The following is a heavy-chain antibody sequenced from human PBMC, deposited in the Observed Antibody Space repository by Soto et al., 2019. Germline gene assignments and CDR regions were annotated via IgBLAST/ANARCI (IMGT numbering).Heavy chain of an antibody. CDR1: GGSISSGGYY. V-gene: IGHV4-31*03. CDR3: ARVIPDSVIDY. D-gene: IGHD2-2*01. J-gene: IGHJ4*02. CDR2: IYYSGST. Sequence: SETLSLTCTVSGGSISSGGYYWSWIRQHPGKGLEWIGYIYYSGSTYYNPSLKSRVTISVDTSKNQFSLKLSSVTAADTAVYYCARVIPDSVIDYWGQGTLVTVSS.